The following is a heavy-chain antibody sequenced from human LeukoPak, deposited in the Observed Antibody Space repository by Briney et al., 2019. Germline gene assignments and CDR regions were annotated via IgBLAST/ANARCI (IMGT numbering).Heavy chain of an antibody. D-gene: IGHD3-10*01. Sequence: PSETPSLTCAVYGGSFSGYYWSWIRQPPGKGLEWIGEINHSGSTNYNPSLKSRVTISVDTSKNQFSLKLSSVTAADTAVYYCASGLTMVRGVIPHYRGQGTLVTVSS. CDR1: GGSFSGYY. V-gene: IGHV4-34*01. CDR2: INHSGST. CDR3: ASGLTMVRGVIPHY. J-gene: IGHJ4*02.